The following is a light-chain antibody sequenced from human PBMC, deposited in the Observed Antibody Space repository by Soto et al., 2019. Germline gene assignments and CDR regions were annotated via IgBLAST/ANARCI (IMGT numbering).Light chain of an antibody. CDR2: AAS. Sequence: EIVLTQSPGTLSLSPGERATLFCRASEFLSSSYLVWYQQKPGQAPRLLIYAASRRATGIPDRFSGSGSATEYTLTINTLEPEDFAVYYCQQQGTFGQGTKVDIK. CDR3: QQQGT. CDR1: EFLSSSY. J-gene: IGKJ2*01. V-gene: IGKV3-20*01.